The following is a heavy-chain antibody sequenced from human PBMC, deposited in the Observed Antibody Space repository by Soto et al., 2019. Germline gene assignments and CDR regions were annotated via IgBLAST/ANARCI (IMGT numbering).Heavy chain of an antibody. V-gene: IGHV4-61*05. CDR1: GGSISSSSYY. J-gene: IGHJ4*02. CDR3: ARVGRGYSGYDYLFDY. Sequence: PSETLSLTCTVSGGSISSSSYYWGWNRQPPGKGLEWIGYIYYSGSTNYNPSLKSRVTISVDTSKNQFSLKLSSVTAADTAVYYCARVGRGYSGYDYLFDYWGQGTLVTVSS. D-gene: IGHD5-12*01. CDR2: IYYSGST.